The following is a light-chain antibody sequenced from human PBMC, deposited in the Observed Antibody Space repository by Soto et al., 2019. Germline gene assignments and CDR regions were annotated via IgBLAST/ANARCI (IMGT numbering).Light chain of an antibody. CDR2: LVS. CDR3: MQAVQPPHT. CDR1: QSLLRSNGFTY. Sequence: DIVMTQSPLSLPVTPGEPASISCRSSQSLLRSNGFTYLDCYLQKPGQSPQLLIYLVSKRASGVPDRFSVSGSGADFTLTISRVEAGDVGFYYFMQAVQPPHTCGQGTNLELK. V-gene: IGKV2-28*01. J-gene: IGKJ2*01.